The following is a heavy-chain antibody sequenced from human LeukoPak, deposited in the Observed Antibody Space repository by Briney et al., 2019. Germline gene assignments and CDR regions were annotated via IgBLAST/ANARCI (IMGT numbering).Heavy chain of an antibody. V-gene: IGHV4-39*07. CDR1: GGSISSSSYY. Sequence: PSETLSLTCTVSGGSISSSSYYWGWIRQPPGKGLEWIGSIYYSGSTYYNPSLKSRVTISVDTSKNQFSLKLSSVTAADTAVSYCATDNWNYGGYYYYYYMDVWGKGTTVTVSS. CDR2: IYYSGST. CDR3: ATDNWNYGGYYYYYYMDV. D-gene: IGHD1-7*01. J-gene: IGHJ6*03.